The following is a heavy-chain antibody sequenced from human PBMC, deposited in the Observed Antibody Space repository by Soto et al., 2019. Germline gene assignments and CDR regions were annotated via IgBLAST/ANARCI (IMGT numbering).Heavy chain of an antibody. D-gene: IGHD6-13*01. CDR2: IYSSGST. V-gene: IGHV4-31*03. J-gene: IGHJ3*02. CDR1: GGSISSGGYY. Sequence: QVQLQESGPGLVKPSQTLSLTCTVSGGSISSGGYYWSWIRQHPGKGLEWIGYIYSSGSTYYNPSLKSRVTISVDTSKNQFSLKLSSVTAADTAVYYCARSLQQLATLGAFDIWGQGTMVTVSS. CDR3: ARSLQQLATLGAFDI.